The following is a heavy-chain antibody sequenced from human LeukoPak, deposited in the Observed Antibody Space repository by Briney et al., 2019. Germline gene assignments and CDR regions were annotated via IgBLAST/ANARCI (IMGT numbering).Heavy chain of an antibody. J-gene: IGHJ4*02. Sequence: ASVKVSCKASGYTLTSKYIHWVRQAPGRGLEWIGVINPSGGSTTYAQRFQGRVTMTRDTSTSTVYMELSSLRSEDTAVYYCARGPERWLQSDFWGQGTLVSVSS. CDR3: ARGPERWLQSDF. CDR1: GYTLTSKY. CDR2: INPSGGST. D-gene: IGHD5-24*01. V-gene: IGHV1-46*01.